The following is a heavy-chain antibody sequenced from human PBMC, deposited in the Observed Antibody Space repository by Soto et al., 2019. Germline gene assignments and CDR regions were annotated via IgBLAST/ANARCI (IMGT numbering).Heavy chain of an antibody. J-gene: IGHJ6*02. CDR3: ARMNIDSYQFYYAMDV. Sequence: ESGPTLVNPTETLTLTCTVSGFSLTTGKMGVSWIRQPPGKALEWLAHIFSDNERSYSTSLQGRLTISKDTSGSRVVLSMTNVDPVDTATYYCARMNIDSYQFYYAMDVWGQGTTVTVSS. V-gene: IGHV2-26*01. D-gene: IGHD3-9*01. CDR1: GFSLTTGKMG. CDR2: IFSDNER.